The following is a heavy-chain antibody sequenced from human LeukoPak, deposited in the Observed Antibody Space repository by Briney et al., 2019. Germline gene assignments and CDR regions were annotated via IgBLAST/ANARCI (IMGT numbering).Heavy chain of an antibody. D-gene: IGHD4-23*01. CDR3: AKDLRIHQVGVTLDY. Sequence: GGSLRLSRAASGFTYSSYAMRWVRQAPGRGLEGVSAISGSGGSTYYADSVKGRFTISRDNSKNTLYLQMNSLRAEDTAVYYCAKDLRIHQVGVTLDYWGQGTLVTVSS. CDR1: GFTYSSYA. V-gene: IGHV3-23*01. CDR2: ISGSGGST. J-gene: IGHJ4*02.